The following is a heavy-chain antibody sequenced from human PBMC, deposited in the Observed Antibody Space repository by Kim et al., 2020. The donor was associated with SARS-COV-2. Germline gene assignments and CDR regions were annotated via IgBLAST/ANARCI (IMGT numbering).Heavy chain of an antibody. CDR1: GFTFSSYE. CDR2: ISSSGSTI. Sequence: GGSLRLSCAASGFTFSSYEMNWVRQAPGKGLEWVSYISSSGSTIYYADSVKGRFTISGDNAKNSLYLQMNSLRAEDTAVYYCARDSIAARPLDYWGQGTLVTVSS. CDR3: ARDSIAARPLDY. V-gene: IGHV3-48*03. J-gene: IGHJ4*02. D-gene: IGHD6-6*01.